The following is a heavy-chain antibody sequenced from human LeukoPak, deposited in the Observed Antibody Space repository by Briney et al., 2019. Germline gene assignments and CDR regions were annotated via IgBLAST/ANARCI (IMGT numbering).Heavy chain of an antibody. CDR3: ASVDDSSGSGDY. J-gene: IGHJ4*02. CDR1: GYSISSGYY. CDR2: IYHSGST. V-gene: IGHV4-38-2*02. D-gene: IGHD3-22*01. Sequence: SETLSLTCTVSGYSISSGYYWGWIRQPPGKGLEWIGSIYHSGSTYYNPSLKSRVTISVDTSKNQFSLKLSSVTAADTAVYYCASVDDSSGSGDYWGQGTLVTVSS.